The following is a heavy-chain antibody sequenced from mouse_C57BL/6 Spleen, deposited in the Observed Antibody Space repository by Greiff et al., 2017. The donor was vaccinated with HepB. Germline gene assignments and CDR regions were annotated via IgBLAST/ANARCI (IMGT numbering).Heavy chain of an antibody. CDR1: GFTFSSYA. Sequence: DVMLVESGEGLVKPGGSLKLSCAASGFTFSSYAMSWVRQTPEKRLEWVAYISSGGDYIYYADTVKGRFTISRDNARNTLYMQMSSLKSGDTAMYYCTRVDYSYVFAYWGQGTLVTVAA. CDR2: ISSGGDYI. D-gene: IGHD1-1*01. J-gene: IGHJ3*01. V-gene: IGHV5-9-1*02. CDR3: TRVDYSYVFAY.